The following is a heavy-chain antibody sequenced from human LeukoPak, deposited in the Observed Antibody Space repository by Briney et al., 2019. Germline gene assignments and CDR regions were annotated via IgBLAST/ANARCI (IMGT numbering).Heavy chain of an antibody. CDR3: ARDRVSSWYYFDY. D-gene: IGHD6-13*01. CDR2: ISGSGGST. Sequence: GGTLRLSCAASGFTFSSYGMSWVRQAPGKGLEWVSAISGSGGSTYYADSVKGRFTISRDISKNTVYLQMSNLRAEDMAVYYCARDRVSSWYYFDYWGQGTLVTVSS. CDR1: GFTFSSYG. J-gene: IGHJ4*02. V-gene: IGHV3-23*01.